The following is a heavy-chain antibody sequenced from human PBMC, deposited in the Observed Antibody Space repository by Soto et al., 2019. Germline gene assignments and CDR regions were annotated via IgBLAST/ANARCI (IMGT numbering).Heavy chain of an antibody. CDR3: AREGYDFWSGYWPNYYYGMDV. CDR1: WASLSSNIAA. CDR2: TYYRSKWYN. D-gene: IGHD3-3*01. J-gene: IGHJ6*02. Sequence: SQTLSLTCAISWASLSSNIAACNWIRQSPSRGLEWLGRTYYRSKWYNDYAVSVKSRITINPDTSKNQFSLQLNSVAPEDTAVYYCAREGYDFWSGYWPNYYYGMDVWGQGTTVTVSS. V-gene: IGHV6-1*01.